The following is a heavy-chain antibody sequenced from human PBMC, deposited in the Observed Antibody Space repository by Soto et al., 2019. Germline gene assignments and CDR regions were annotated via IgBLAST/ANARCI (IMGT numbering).Heavy chain of an antibody. D-gene: IGHD6-13*01. J-gene: IGHJ4*02. CDR1: GYSFTSYW. Sequence: GESLKISCQGSGYSFTSYWIGWVRQMPGKGLECMGIIYPGDSDTRYNPSFQGQVTISADKSISTAYLQMNSLRAEDTAVYYCATERRSSSWCTFDYWGQGTPVTVSS. CDR2: IYPGDSDT. V-gene: IGHV5-51*01. CDR3: ATERRSSSWCTFDY.